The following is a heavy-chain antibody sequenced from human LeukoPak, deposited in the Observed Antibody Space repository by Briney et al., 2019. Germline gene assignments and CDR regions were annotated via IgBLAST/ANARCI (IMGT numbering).Heavy chain of an antibody. Sequence: PGGSMRLSCEDSGDTFDDYGMSWVRQGPGKGLEWVAGINWDGGATFYAASVKGRFTISRDNGRNSLYLQMDSLRVDDTAVYYCAKVGAWELQRVFENWGQGTLVTVSS. CDR1: GDTFDDYG. D-gene: IGHD1-26*01. CDR2: INWDGGAT. CDR3: AKVGAWELQRVFEN. J-gene: IGHJ4*02. V-gene: IGHV3-20*04.